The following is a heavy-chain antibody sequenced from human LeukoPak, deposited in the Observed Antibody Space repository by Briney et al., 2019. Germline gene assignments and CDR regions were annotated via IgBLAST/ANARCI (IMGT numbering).Heavy chain of an antibody. CDR3: ARHGYYDFWSGYYTVKDWFDL. V-gene: IGHV4-4*09. D-gene: IGHD3-3*01. J-gene: IGHJ5*02. CDR1: GGSISSYY. CDR2: IYTSGST. Sequence: SETLSLTCTVSGGSISSYYWSWLRQPPGKGLEWIGYIYTSGSTNYNPSLKSRVTISVDTSKNQFSLKLSPVTAADTAVYYCARHGYYDFWSGYYTVKDWFDLWGQGTLVTVSS.